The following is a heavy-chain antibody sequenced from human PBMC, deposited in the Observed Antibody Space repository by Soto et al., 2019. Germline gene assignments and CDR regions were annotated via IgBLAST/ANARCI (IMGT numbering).Heavy chain of an antibody. CDR1: GFTFSSYG. J-gene: IGHJ4*02. V-gene: IGHV3-30*18. CDR2: ISYDGSNK. D-gene: IGHD3-3*01. Sequence: QVQLVESGGGVVQPGRSLRLSCAASGFTFSSYGMHWVRQAPGKGLEWVAVISYDGSNKYYADSVKGRFTISRDNSKNKLYLQMNSLRAEETAVYYCAKDHVTIFGVVIGPLDYWGQGTLVNVSS. CDR3: AKDHVTIFGVVIGPLDY.